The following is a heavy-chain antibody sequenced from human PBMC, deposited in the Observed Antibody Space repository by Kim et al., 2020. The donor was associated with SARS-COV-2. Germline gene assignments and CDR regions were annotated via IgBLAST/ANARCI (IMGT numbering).Heavy chain of an antibody. D-gene: IGHD6-6*01. CDR1: GGSISSGDYY. V-gene: IGHV4-30-4*01. Sequence: SETLSLTCTVSGGSISSGDYYWSWIRQPPGKGLEWIGYIYYSGSTYYNPSLKSRVTISVDTSKNQFSLKLSSVTAADTAVYYCAREISIAAQGDYYYGMDVWGQGTTVTVSS. CDR2: IYYSGST. CDR3: AREISIAAQGDYYYGMDV. J-gene: IGHJ6*02.